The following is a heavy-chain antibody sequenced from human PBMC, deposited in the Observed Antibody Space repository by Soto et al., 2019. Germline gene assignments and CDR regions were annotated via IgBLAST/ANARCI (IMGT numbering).Heavy chain of an antibody. CDR3: AALIVVVMYPDY. D-gene: IGHD3-22*01. Sequence: GGSLRLSCAASGFTFSSYAMTWVRQAPGRGLEWVSAISGTGSPTYYADSVKGRFTISRDNSKNTLYLQMNSLRAEDTAVYYCAALIVVVMYPDYWGQGTLVTVSS. V-gene: IGHV3-23*01. CDR2: ISGTGSPT. CDR1: GFTFSSYA. J-gene: IGHJ4*02.